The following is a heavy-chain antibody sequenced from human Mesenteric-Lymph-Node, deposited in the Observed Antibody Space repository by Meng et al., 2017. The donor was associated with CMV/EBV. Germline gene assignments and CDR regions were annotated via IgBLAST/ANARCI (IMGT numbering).Heavy chain of an antibody. CDR2: INPNSGGT. V-gene: IGHV1-2*02. CDR1: GYTFTGYY. D-gene: IGHD3-10*01. J-gene: IGHJ5*02. Sequence: ASVKVSCKASGYTFTGYYMHWVRQAPGQGLEWMGWINPNSGGTNYAQKFQGRVTMTRDTSTSTVYMELSSLRSEDTAVYYCARDPSITGSGSYNWFDPWGQGTLVTVSS. CDR3: ARDPSITGSGSYNWFDP.